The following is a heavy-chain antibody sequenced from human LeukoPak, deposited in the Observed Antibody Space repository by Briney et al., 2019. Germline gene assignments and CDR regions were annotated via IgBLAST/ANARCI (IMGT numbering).Heavy chain of an antibody. D-gene: IGHD6-13*01. CDR1: GGSFSGYY. CDR3: ARHEAAGGWYFDL. Sequence: SETLSLTCAVYGGSFSGYYWSWIRQPPGKGLEWIGEINHSGSTNYNPSLKSRVTISVDTSKNQFSLKLSSVTAADTAVYYCARHEAAGGWYFDLWGRGTLVTVSS. CDR2: INHSGST. J-gene: IGHJ2*01. V-gene: IGHV4-34*01.